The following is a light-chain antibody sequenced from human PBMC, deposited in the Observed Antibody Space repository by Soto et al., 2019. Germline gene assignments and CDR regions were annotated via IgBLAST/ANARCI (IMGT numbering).Light chain of an antibody. CDR2: ATS. CDR3: LQDYNYPRT. V-gene: IGKV1-6*01. CDR1: QTISSW. Sequence: GDRVTITCRASQTISSWLAWYQQKPGKAPKLLIYATSSLQSGVPSRFSGSGSGRDFTLTISSLQPEDFATYYCLQDYNYPRTFGQGTKVDIK. J-gene: IGKJ1*01.